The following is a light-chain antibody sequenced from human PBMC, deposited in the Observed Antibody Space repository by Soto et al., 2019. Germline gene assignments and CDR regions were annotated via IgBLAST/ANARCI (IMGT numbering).Light chain of an antibody. CDR3: QQYTNWPPII. CDR2: GSS. J-gene: IGKJ5*01. Sequence: EILLTQPPAPLPVSPGERATLSCTASQSVGSNLAWIQQKPGQAPRLLIYGSSTRATGVPARFSGSGAGADVTLTNNNLRSGDFGVYYCQQYTNWPPIIFGQGTRLE. CDR1: QSVGSN. V-gene: IGKV3-15*01.